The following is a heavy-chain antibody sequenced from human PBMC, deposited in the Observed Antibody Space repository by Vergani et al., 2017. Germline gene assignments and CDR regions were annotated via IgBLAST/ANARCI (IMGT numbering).Heavy chain of an antibody. J-gene: IGHJ4*02. CDR2: VNHGGST. CDR1: GGSFSDYY. Sequence: QVQLQEWGAGLLKTSETLSLTCGVSGGSFSDYYWSWIRQAPGMGLEWIGEVNHGGSTNYNPSLKSRVSISVDTSKNQFSLQLTSVTAADSALYFCASIVRAPTRRNPPPDYWGQGILVTVSS. V-gene: IGHV4-34*01. D-gene: IGHD3-16*02. CDR3: ASIVRAPTRRNPPPDY.